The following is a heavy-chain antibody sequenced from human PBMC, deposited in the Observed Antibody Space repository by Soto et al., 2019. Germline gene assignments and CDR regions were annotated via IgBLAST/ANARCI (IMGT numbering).Heavy chain of an antibody. V-gene: IGHV1-8*02. CDR1: GYTFTSYD. CDR3: ARARGPGSYYYYYYYMDV. D-gene: IGHD1-26*01. J-gene: IGHJ6*03. Sequence: ASVKVSCKASGYTFTSYDINWVRQATGQGLEWMGWMNPNSGNTGYAQKFQGRVTMTRNTSISTAYMELSSLRSEDTAVYYCARARGPGSYYYYYYYMDVWGKGTTVTVSS. CDR2: MNPNSGNT.